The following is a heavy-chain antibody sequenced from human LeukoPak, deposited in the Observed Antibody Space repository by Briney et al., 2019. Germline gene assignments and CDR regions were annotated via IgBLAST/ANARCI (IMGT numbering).Heavy chain of an antibody. J-gene: IGHJ6*04. CDR1: GFSFSGYA. V-gene: IGHV3-30*04. D-gene: IGHD3-10*02. Sequence: PGGSLRLSCVASGFSFSGYAIHWVRQAPGKGLEWVALISYNGGRKDYADSVKGRFTIDRDNSKNTVYLQMNSLRAEDTAVYYCAELGITMIGGAWGKGTTVTISS. CDR2: ISYNGGRK. CDR3: AELGITMIGGA.